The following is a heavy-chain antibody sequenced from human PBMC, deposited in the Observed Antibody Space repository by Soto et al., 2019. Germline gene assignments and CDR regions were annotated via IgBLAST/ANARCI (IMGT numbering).Heavy chain of an antibody. D-gene: IGHD2-8*01. Sequence: PGGSLRLSCAASGFTFSNAWMSWVRQAPGKGLEWVGRIKSKTDGGTTDYAAPVKGRFTISRDDSKNTLYLQMNSLKTEDTAVYYCTTVVTGYCTNGVCYPADYWGQGTLVTVSS. CDR1: GFTFSNAW. V-gene: IGHV3-15*01. CDR2: IKSKTDGGTT. CDR3: TTVVTGYCTNGVCYPADY. J-gene: IGHJ4*02.